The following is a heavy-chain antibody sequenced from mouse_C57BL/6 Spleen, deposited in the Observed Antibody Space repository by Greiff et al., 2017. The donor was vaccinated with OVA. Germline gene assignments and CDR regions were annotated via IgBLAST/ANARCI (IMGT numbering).Heavy chain of an antibody. CDR1: GYTFTEYT. V-gene: IGHV1-62-2*01. D-gene: IGHD1-1*01. CDR2: FYPGSGSI. Sequence: VKLMEPGAELVKPGASVKLSCKASGYTFTEYTIHWVKQRSGQGLEWIGWFYPGSGSIKYNEKFKDKATLTADKSSSTVYMELSRLTSEDSAVYFCARHPYYGSSYEGYWYFDVWGTGTTVTVSS. CDR3: ARHPYYGSSYEGYWYFDV. J-gene: IGHJ1*03.